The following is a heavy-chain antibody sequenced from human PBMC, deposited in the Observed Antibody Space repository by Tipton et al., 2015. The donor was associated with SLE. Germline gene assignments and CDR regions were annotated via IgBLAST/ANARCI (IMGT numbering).Heavy chain of an antibody. CDR1: GGSVTSNNYY. D-gene: IGHD3-10*02. CDR2: INHSGST. V-gene: IGHV4-39*07. Sequence: TLSLTCTVSGGSVTSNNYYWGWIRQPPGKGLEWIGEINHSGSTNYNPSLKSRVTISVDTSKNQFSLKVSSVTAADTAVYYCARGFVLQAGHLLGMDVWGQGTTVTVSS. CDR3: ARGFVLQAGHLLGMDV. J-gene: IGHJ6*02.